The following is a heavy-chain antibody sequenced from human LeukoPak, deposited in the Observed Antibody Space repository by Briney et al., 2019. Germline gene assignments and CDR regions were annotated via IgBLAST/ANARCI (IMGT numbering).Heavy chain of an antibody. CDR3: ARALEAPIYYYMDV. J-gene: IGHJ6*03. CDR1: GFTFSSYG. CDR2: IRYDGSNK. V-gene: IGHV3-30*02. Sequence: GGSLRLSCAASGFTFSSYGMHWVRQAPGKGLEWVAFIRYDGSNKYYADSVKGRSTISRDNSKNTLYLQMNSLRAEDTAVYYCARALEAPIYYYMDVWGKGTTVTISS.